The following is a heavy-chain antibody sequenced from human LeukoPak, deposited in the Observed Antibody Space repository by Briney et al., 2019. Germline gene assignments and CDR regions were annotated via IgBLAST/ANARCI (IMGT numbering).Heavy chain of an antibody. CDR2: IWYDGSNK. CDR3: ARDEGSSSSEFDY. Sequence: PGGSLRLSCEASGFTFSSYGMHWVRQAPGKGLEWVAVIWYDGSNKYYADSVKGRFTISRDNSKNTLYLQMNSLRAEDTAVYYCARDEGSSSSEFDYWGQGTLVTVSS. CDR1: GFTFSSYG. V-gene: IGHV3-33*01. D-gene: IGHD6-6*01. J-gene: IGHJ4*02.